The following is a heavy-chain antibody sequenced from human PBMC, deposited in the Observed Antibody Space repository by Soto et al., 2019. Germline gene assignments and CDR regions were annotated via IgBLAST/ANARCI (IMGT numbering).Heavy chain of an antibody. D-gene: IGHD2-2*01. Sequence: EVQLVESGGGLVQPGGSLRLSCAASGFTFSSYWMHWVRQVPEKGLVWVSRINNDGSITTYADSVEGRFAISRDNAKNMLFLQMHGLRAEDTAVYYCARAGPAICAGTSCFAFSPDVWGKGTTCTVSS. CDR2: INNDGSIT. J-gene: IGHJ6*04. V-gene: IGHV3-74*01. CDR1: GFTFSSYW. CDR3: ARAGPAICAGTSCFAFSPDV.